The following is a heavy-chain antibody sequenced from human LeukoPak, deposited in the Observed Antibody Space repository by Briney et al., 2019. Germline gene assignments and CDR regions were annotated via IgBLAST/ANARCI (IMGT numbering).Heavy chain of an antibody. CDR2: ISGSGGST. V-gene: IGHV3-23*01. D-gene: IGHD4-17*01. J-gene: IGHJ4*02. CDR3: AKVRGMATVILRHFEN. Sequence: GGSLRLSCAASGFTFSSYAMSWVRQAPGKGLEWVSAISGSGGSTYYADSVKGRFTISRDNSKNTLYLQMNSLRAEDTAVYYCAKVRGMATVILRHFENWGQGTLVTVSS. CDR1: GFTFSSYA.